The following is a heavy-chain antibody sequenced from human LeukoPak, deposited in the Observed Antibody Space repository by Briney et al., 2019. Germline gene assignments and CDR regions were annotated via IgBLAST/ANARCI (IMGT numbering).Heavy chain of an antibody. V-gene: IGHV3-9*03. CDR3: AKDVSLGYCSGGSCSAHFDY. J-gene: IGHJ4*02. CDR1: GFTFDDYA. D-gene: IGHD2-15*01. Sequence: GGSLRLSCAASGFTFDDYARHWVRQAPGKGLEWVSGISWNRGSIGYADPVKGRFTISRDNAKNSLYLQMNSLRAEDMALYYCAKDVSLGYCSGGSCSAHFDYWGQGTLVTVSS. CDR2: ISWNRGSI.